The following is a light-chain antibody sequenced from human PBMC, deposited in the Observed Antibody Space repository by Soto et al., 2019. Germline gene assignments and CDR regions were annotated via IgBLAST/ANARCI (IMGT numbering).Light chain of an antibody. J-gene: IGLJ1*01. CDR3: SSYTSSSTLAYV. CDR2: EVS. CDR1: SSYVGAYNY. Sequence: QSALTQPASVSASPGQSITISCTGTSSYVGAYNYVSWYPQHPGKAPKLMIYEVSNRPSGVSNRFSGSKSGSTAYLNISGLQAEDEADYYCSSYTSSSTLAYVFGTGTQLTVL. V-gene: IGLV2-14*01.